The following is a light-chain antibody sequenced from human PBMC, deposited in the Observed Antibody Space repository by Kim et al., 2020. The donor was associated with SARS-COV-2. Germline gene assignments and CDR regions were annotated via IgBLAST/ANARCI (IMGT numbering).Light chain of an antibody. J-gene: IGLJ1*01. CDR1: SSDVGAYNH. CDR2: DVS. CDR3: SSLTTSITYV. Sequence: QSALTKPASVSGSPGQSITISCTGTSSDVGAYNHVSWYQQHPGKAPKLMIYDVSKWPSGVSNRFSGSKSGNTASLTISWLQAEDEADYYCSSLTTSITYVFGTGTKVTVL. V-gene: IGLV2-14*01.